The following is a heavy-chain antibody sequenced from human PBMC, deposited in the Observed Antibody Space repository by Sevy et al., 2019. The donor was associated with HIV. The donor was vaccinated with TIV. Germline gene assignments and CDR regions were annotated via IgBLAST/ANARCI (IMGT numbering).Heavy chain of an antibody. D-gene: IGHD4-17*01. CDR3: ARDVGDYVGWFDP. V-gene: IGHV3-21*01. CDR2: ISSSSSYI. Sequence: GGSLRLSCAASGFTFSSYSMNWVRQAPGKGLEWVSSISSSSSYIYYADSVKGRFTISRDNAKNSLYLQMNSLRAEDTAAYYCARDVGDYVGWFDPWGQGTLVTVSS. J-gene: IGHJ5*02. CDR1: GFTFSSYS.